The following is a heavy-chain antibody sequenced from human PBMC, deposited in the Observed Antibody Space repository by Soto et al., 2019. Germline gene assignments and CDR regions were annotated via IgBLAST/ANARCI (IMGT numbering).Heavy chain of an antibody. J-gene: IGHJ4*02. Sequence: GGSLRLSCTASGFTFNTPWLHWVRQAPGKGLVWVSRIYFDGITTNYADSVKGRLTVSRDNAKNTVYLHVNTLRDEDTAVYYCARGGAMGVDYWGQGTLVTVSS. D-gene: IGHD1-26*01. CDR3: ARGGAMGVDY. CDR1: GFTFNTPW. CDR2: IYFDGITT. V-gene: IGHV3-74*01.